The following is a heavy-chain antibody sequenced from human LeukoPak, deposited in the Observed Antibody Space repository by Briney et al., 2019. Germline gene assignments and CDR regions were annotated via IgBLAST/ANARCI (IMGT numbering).Heavy chain of an antibody. J-gene: IGHJ3*02. Sequence: ASVKVSCKASGYTFTSYDINWVRQAPGQGLEWMGWMNPNSGNTGYAQKFQGRVTMTRNTSISTAYMELSSLRSEDTAVYYCARYCSSTSCYDAFDIWGQGTMVTVSS. CDR3: ARYCSSTSCYDAFDI. CDR1: GYTFTSYD. D-gene: IGHD2-2*01. V-gene: IGHV1-8*01. CDR2: MNPNSGNT.